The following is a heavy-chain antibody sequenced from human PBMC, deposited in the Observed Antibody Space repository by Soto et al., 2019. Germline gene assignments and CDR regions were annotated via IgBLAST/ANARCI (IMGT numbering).Heavy chain of an antibody. CDR1: GGSISSSSYY. Sequence: SETLSLTCTVSGGSISSSSYYWGWIRQPPGKGLEWIGSIYYSGSTYYNPSLKSRVTISVDTSKNQFSLKLSSVTAADTAVYYCARHPSPIAAAGTAWFDPWGQGTLVTVSS. D-gene: IGHD6-13*01. J-gene: IGHJ5*02. CDR2: IYYSGST. V-gene: IGHV4-39*01. CDR3: ARHPSPIAAAGTAWFDP.